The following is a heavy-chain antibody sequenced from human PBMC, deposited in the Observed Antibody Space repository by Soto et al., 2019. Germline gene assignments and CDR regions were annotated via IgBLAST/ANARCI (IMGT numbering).Heavy chain of an antibody. CDR2: IWYDGSNK. CDR3: ARDLTPIVVVVAARGGDYYYGMDV. CDR1: GFTFSSYG. J-gene: IGHJ6*02. D-gene: IGHD2-15*01. V-gene: IGHV3-33*01. Sequence: QVQLVESGGGVVQPGRSLRLSCAASGFTFSSYGMHWVRQAPGKGLEWVAVIWYDGSNKYYADSVKGRFTISRDNSKNTLYLQMNSLRAEDTAVYYCARDLTPIVVVVAARGGDYYYGMDVWGQGTTVTVSS.